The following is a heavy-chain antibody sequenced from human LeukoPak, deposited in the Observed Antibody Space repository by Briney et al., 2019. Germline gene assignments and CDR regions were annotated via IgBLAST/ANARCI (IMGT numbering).Heavy chain of an antibody. V-gene: IGHV3-23*01. CDR2: ISASGGTL. D-gene: IGHD1-26*01. CDR1: GFTFSNHA. Sequence: QPGGSLRLSCAASGFTFSNHAMSWVRQAPGKGLEWVSGISASGGTLYYADSVKGRFTISRDHSKNTLDLQMNNLRAEDTAVYYCAKDQSMCFSATCHRPFDYWGRGTVVTVSS. CDR3: AKDQSMCFSATCHRPFDY. J-gene: IGHJ4*02.